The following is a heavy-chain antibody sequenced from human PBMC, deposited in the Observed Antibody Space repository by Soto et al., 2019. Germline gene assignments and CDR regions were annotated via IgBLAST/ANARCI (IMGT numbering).Heavy chain of an antibody. CDR3: ARARIQRATPYFDY. J-gene: IGHJ4*02. Sequence: PGGSLRLSCAASGFTFSSYAMHWVRQAPGKGLEWVAVISYDGSNKYYADSVKGRFTISRDNSKNTLYLQMNSLRAEDTAVYYCARARIQRATPYFDYWGQGTLVTVSS. CDR1: GFTFSSYA. CDR2: ISYDGSNK. D-gene: IGHD1-26*01. V-gene: IGHV3-30-3*01.